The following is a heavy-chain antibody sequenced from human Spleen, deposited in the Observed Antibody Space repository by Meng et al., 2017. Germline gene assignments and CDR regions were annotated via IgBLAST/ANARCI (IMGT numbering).Heavy chain of an antibody. CDR2: IYHSGST. D-gene: IGHD3-10*01. CDR1: GGSISSSNYY. J-gene: IGHJ4*02. Sequence: LQRHGSGPGLVKPSETLSLTCTVSGGSISSSNYYWDWIRQPPGKGLEWIGAIYHSGSTSYNPSLQSRVTMFVDTSKNQFSLMLTSVTATDTAVYYCARRRGGSGRDCWGQGTLVTVSS. V-gene: IGHV4-39*01. CDR3: ARRRGGSGRDC.